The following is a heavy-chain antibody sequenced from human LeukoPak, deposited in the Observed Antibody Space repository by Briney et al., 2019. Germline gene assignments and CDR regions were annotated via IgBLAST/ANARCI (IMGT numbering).Heavy chain of an antibody. J-gene: IGHJ6*03. Sequence: SETLSLTCAVYGGSFSGYYWSWIRQPPGKGLEWIGEINHSGSTNYNPSLKSRVTISVDTSKNQFSLKLSSVTAADTAVYYCARGRIPLLGSCYYYYYMDVWGKGTTVTVSS. CDR3: ARGRIPLLGSCYYYYYMDV. CDR1: GGSFSGYY. V-gene: IGHV4-34*01. D-gene: IGHD2-8*02. CDR2: INHSGST.